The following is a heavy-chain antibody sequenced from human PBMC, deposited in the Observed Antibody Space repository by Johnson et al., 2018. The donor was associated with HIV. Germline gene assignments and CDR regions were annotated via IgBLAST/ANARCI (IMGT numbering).Heavy chain of an antibody. V-gene: IGHV3-30*02. J-gene: IGHJ3*02. CDR1: GFTFSSYG. Sequence: QVQLVESGGGVVQPGGSLRLSCAASGFTFSSYGMHWVRQAPGKGLEWVAFIRYDGSNKYYADSVKGRLTISRDNSKNTLYLQMNSLRAEDTAVYYCAKFHGSSASDAFDMWGQGTMVTVSS. CDR2: IRYDGSNK. D-gene: IGHD2-2*01. CDR3: AKFHGSSASDAFDM.